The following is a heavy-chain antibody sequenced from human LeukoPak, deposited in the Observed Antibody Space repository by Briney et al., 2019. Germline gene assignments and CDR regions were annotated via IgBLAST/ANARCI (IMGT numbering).Heavy chain of an antibody. J-gene: IGHJ4*02. V-gene: IGHV4-59*08. D-gene: IGHD6-6*01. CDR1: GGSIRSYF. CDR2: VYYSGST. Sequence: SETLSLTCTVSGGSIRSYFWSWIRQPPGKGLEWIGYVYYSGSTNYNPSVKSRVTISVDTSKKHFSLKLSSVTAADTAVYYCARRPDGTSHFDYWGQGTLVTVSS. CDR3: ARRPDGTSHFDY.